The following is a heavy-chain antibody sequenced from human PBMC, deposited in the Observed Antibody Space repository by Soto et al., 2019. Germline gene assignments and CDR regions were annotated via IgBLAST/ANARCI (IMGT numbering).Heavy chain of an antibody. CDR3: TTDGLINWACSGGSCYWDYIWGSYRHDGY. CDR2: IKSKTDGGTT. J-gene: IGHJ4*02. D-gene: IGHD2-15*01. Sequence: GGSLRLSCAASGFTFSNAWMSWVRQAPGKGLEWVGRIKSKTDGGTTDYAAPVKGRFTISRDDSKNTLYLHMNSLKTEDTAVYYCTTDGLINWACSGGSCYWDYIWGSYRHDGYWGQGTLVTVSS. V-gene: IGHV3-15*01. CDR1: GFTFSNAW.